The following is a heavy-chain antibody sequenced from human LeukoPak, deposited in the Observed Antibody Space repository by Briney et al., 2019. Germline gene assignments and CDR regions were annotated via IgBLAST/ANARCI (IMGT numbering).Heavy chain of an antibody. J-gene: IGHJ3*02. D-gene: IGHD3-9*01. CDR3: ARHYYDILTGQNGFDI. V-gene: IGHV5-51*01. CDR1: GYSFTSYW. CDR2: IYPGDSDT. Sequence: GESLKISCKGSGYSFTSYWIGWVRQMPGKGLEWMGIIYPGDSDTRYSPSFQGQVTISADKSISTAYLQWSSLKASDTAMYYCARHYYDILTGQNGFDIWGQGTMVTVSS.